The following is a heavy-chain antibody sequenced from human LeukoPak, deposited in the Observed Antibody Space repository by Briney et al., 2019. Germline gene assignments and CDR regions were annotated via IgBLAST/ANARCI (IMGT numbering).Heavy chain of an antibody. CDR3: ATLVVPAATEDAYFDY. CDR1: GGSISSGGYY. J-gene: IGHJ4*02. D-gene: IGHD2-2*01. CDR2: IYYSGST. Sequence: SETLSLTCTVPGGSISSGGYYWSWIRQHPGKGLEWIGYIYYSGSTYYNPSLKSRLTISVDTSKNQFSLKLSSVTAADTAVYYCATLVVPAATEDAYFDYWGQGTLVTVSS. V-gene: IGHV4-31*03.